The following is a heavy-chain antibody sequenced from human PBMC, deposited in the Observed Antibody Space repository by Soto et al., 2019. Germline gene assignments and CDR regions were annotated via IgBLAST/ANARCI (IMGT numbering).Heavy chain of an antibody. D-gene: IGHD4-17*01. Sequence: SETLSLTCTVSGGSISSGDYYWSWIRQPPGKGLEWIGYIYYSGSTYYNPSLKSRVTISVDTSKNQFSLKLSSVTAADTAVYYCAFTSKVTNFDYWGQGTLVTVSS. J-gene: IGHJ4*02. CDR1: GGSISSGDYY. CDR2: IYYSGST. CDR3: AFTSKVTNFDY. V-gene: IGHV4-30-4*01.